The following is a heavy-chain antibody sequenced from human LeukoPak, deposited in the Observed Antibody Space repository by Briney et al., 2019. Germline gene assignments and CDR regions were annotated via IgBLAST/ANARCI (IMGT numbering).Heavy chain of an antibody. CDR2: IRYDGSNK. V-gene: IGHV3-30*02. J-gene: IGHJ6*03. CDR3: ARDPYSGAYGDSYYYYMDV. CDR1: GFTLSSYG. Sequence: GGSLRLSCAASGFTLSSYGMHWVRQAPGKGLEWVAFIRYDGSNKYYADSVRGRFTISRDNSKNSLFLHMDSLRAEDTAIYYCARDPYSGAYGDSYYYYMDVWGTGTTVTISS. D-gene: IGHD1-26*01.